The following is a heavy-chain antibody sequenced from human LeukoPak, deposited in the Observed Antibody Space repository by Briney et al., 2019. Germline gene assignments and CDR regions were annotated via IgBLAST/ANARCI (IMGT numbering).Heavy chain of an antibody. CDR1: GYTFTSYG. CDR2: ISAYNGNT. CDR3: AREFFYYGSGSYNDY. D-gene: IGHD3-10*01. J-gene: IGHJ4*02. V-gene: IGHV1-18*01. Sequence: ASVKVSCKASGYTFTSYGISWVRQAPGQGLEWMGWISAYNGNTNYAQKFQGRVTMARDTSISTAYMELSRLRSDDTAVYYCAREFFYYGSGSYNDYWGQGTLVTVSS.